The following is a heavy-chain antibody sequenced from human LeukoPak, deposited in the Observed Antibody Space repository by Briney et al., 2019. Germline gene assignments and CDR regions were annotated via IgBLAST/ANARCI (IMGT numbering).Heavy chain of an antibody. D-gene: IGHD3-22*01. CDR3: ATYYDSSGYYYFDY. Sequence: PGGSLRLSCAASGFTFSSYGMSWVRQAPGKGLEWVSAISGSGGSTYYADSVKGRFTISRDNSKNTLYLQMNSLRAEDTAVYYCATYYDSSGYYYFDYWGQGTLVTVSS. J-gene: IGHJ4*02. CDR2: ISGSGGST. V-gene: IGHV3-23*01. CDR1: GFTFSSYG.